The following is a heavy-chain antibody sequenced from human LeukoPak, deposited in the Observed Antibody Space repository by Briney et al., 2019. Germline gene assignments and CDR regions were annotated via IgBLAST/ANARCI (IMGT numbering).Heavy chain of an antibody. CDR1: GGSISTNY. Sequence: SETLSITCTVSGGSISTNYWRWIRQPPGKGLEWIGSISYTGNTNYNPSLKSRVTISVDASKNQFSLKLTSVTAADTAVYYCASGRLGYNSPFDSWGQGTLVTVSS. D-gene: IGHD5-24*01. J-gene: IGHJ4*02. CDR2: ISYTGNT. V-gene: IGHV4-59*01. CDR3: ASGRLGYNSPFDS.